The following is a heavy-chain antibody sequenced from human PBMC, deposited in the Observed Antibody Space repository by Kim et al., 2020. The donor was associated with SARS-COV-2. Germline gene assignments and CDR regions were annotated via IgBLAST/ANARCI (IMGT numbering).Heavy chain of an antibody. CDR2: INWNGGST. D-gene: IGHD3-9*01. J-gene: IGHJ6*02. V-gene: IGHV3-20*04. CDR1: GFTFDDYG. CDR3: AKHGGGNPRITIFYYYYGMDV. Sequence: GGSLRLSCAASGFTFDDYGMSWVRQAPGKGLEWVSGINWNGGSTGYADSVKGRFTISRDNAKNSLYLQMNSLRAEDTALYYCAKHGGGNPRITIFYYYYGMDVWGQGTTVTVSS.